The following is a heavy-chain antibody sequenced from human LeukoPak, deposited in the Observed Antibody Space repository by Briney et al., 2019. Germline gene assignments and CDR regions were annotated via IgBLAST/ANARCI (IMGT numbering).Heavy chain of an antibody. V-gene: IGHV3-21*01. Sequence: GGSLRLSCAASGFTFSIYTMNWVRHAPGKGLEWVSSITSSSSYICYADSMKGRFTISKDNDKNSLYLQMNSLTDEDTAVYYCAKDVSYYYMDVWGKGTTVTVSS. CDR1: GFTFSIYT. CDR3: AKDVSYYYMDV. J-gene: IGHJ6*03. D-gene: IGHD5/OR15-5a*01. CDR2: ITSSSSYI.